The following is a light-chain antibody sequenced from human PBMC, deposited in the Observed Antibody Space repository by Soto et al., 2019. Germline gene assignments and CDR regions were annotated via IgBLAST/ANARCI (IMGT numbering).Light chain of an antibody. CDR3: QQYGNSPPWT. CDR1: QSVSSNY. CDR2: GAS. Sequence: EIVLTQSPGTLSLSLGEGATLSCRASQSVSSNYLAWYQQKPGQAPRLLIYGASRRATGIPDRFSGSGCATDFPLTISRLEPEDFAVYYWQQYGNSPPWTFGQGTKVEIK. J-gene: IGKJ1*01. V-gene: IGKV3-20*01.